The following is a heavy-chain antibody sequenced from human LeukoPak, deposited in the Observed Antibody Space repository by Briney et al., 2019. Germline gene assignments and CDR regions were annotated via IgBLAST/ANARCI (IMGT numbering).Heavy chain of an antibody. CDR3: ARESLYGDYNWFDP. Sequence: PSETLSLTCTVSGGSISSSSYYWGWIRQPPGKGLEWIGSIYYSGSTYYNPSLKSRVTISVDTSKNKFSLKVRSVTAADTAVYYCARESLYGDYNWFDPWGQGTLVTVSS. CDR1: GGSISSSSYY. V-gene: IGHV4-39*07. D-gene: IGHD4-17*01. CDR2: IYYSGST. J-gene: IGHJ5*02.